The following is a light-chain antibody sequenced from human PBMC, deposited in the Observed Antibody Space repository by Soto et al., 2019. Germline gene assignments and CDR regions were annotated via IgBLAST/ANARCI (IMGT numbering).Light chain of an antibody. CDR3: QQRSNWLTWT. CDR2: DAS. Sequence: EIVLTQSPSTLSLSPGETATLSCRASLSVSSYLAWSHQKPGQAPRLLIYDASNSATGIPARFSGSGSGTDFTLTISSLEPEDFAVYYCQQRSNWLTWTFGQGTKVEIK. V-gene: IGKV3-11*01. J-gene: IGKJ1*01. CDR1: LSVSSY.